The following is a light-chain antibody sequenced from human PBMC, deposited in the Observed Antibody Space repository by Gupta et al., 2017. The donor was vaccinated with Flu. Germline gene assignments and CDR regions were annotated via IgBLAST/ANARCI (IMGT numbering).Light chain of an antibody. CDR1: QSVATTF. CDR3: QQVGSLPLT. J-gene: IGKJ1*01. Sequence: EIVLKQSPGTLTLSPGETATLSCRASQSVATTFFAWFQHKPGQPPRLLISGASTRATGIPDRFSGSGSGTDFTLTISRLQPEDFAVYYCQQVGSLPLTFGQGTKVEVK. CDR2: GAS. V-gene: IGKV3-20*01.